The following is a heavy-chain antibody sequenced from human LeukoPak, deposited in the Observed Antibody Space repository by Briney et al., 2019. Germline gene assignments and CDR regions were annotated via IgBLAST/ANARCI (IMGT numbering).Heavy chain of an antibody. CDR3: ASSTRGYSYFDY. D-gene: IGHD5-18*01. CDR1: GGSISSYY. J-gene: IGHJ4*02. V-gene: IGHV4-59*01. CDR2: IYYSGST. Sequence: SEALSLTCYVSGGSISSYYWSWIRQPPGKGLECIGYIYYSGSTNYNPSLKSRVTISVDTSKNQFSLKLSSVTAADTAVYYCASSTRGYSYFDYWGQGTLVTVSS.